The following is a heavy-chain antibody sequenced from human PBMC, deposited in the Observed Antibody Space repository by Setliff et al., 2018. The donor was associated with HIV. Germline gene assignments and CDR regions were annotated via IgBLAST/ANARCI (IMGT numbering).Heavy chain of an antibody. D-gene: IGHD6-19*01. J-gene: IGHJ4*02. Sequence: GGSLRLSCAASGFSFNTYSMSWVRQAPGKGLEWVSSISSSGTYIYYADSMKGRFTISRDKAGNSLYLQMNNVRAEDTAVYYCTRMIPPRSNRFSSGWLDYWGQGTVVTVSS. CDR3: TRMIPPRSNRFSSGWLDY. V-gene: IGHV3-21*01. CDR2: ISSSGTYI. CDR1: GFSFNTYS.